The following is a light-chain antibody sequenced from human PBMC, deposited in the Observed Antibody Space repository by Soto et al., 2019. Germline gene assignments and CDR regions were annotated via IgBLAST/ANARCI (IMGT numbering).Light chain of an antibody. CDR2: EVN. V-gene: IGLV2-8*01. CDR1: SSDVGGYNY. Sequence: QSALTQPPSASGSPGQSVAISCTGTSSDVGGYNYVSWYQQHPGKAPKLMIYEVNKRPSGVPDRFSGSKSGTSASLAISGLRSEDEADYYCAAWDDRLNDLVFGGGTKLTVL. CDR3: AAWDDRLNDLV. J-gene: IGLJ2*01.